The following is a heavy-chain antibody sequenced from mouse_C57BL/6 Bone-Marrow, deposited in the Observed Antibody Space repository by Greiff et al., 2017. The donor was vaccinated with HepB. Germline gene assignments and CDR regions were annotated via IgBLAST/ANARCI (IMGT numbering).Heavy chain of an antibody. CDR1: GFSFNTYA. CDR2: IRSKSNNYAT. D-gene: IGHD1-2*01. V-gene: IGHV10-1*01. J-gene: IGHJ4*01. Sequence: GGGLVQPKGSLKLSCAASGFSFNTYAMNWVRQAPGKGLEWVARIRSKSNNYATYYADSVKDRFTITRDDSESMLYLQMNNLKTEDTAMYYCVRGLRRGDYAMDYWGQGTSVTVSS. CDR3: VRGLRRGDYAMDY.